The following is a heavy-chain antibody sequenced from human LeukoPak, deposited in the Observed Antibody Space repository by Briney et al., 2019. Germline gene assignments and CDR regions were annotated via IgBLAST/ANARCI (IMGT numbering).Heavy chain of an antibody. V-gene: IGHV1-58*01. CDR1: GFTNSNSS. CDR2: IVVGTGKT. J-gene: IGHJ6*02. Sequence: TSVTVSCKASGFTNSNSSVQWVRQARGQRPEWIGWIVVGTGKTNYAQRLQERVTITRDMSTGTVDMELSSLRSEDTAVCYCAATSIRMVQRIIYYGKDVWGQGTTVTVSS. D-gene: IGHD3-10*01. CDR3: AATSIRMVQRIIYYGKDV.